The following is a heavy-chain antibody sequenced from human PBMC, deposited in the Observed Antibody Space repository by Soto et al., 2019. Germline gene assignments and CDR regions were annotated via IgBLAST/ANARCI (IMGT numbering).Heavy chain of an antibody. V-gene: IGHV3-48*02. Sequence: GGSLRLSCAASGFTFSNCNMNWVRQAPGKGLEWVSYISTSNTIYYADSVKGRFTISRDNVKNSLYLQINSLRDEDTAVYYCARDCPTVTTMWSFFDHWGQGTLVTSPQ. D-gene: IGHD4-17*01. J-gene: IGHJ4*02. CDR3: ARDCPTVTTMWSFFDH. CDR2: ISTSNTI. CDR1: GFTFSNCN.